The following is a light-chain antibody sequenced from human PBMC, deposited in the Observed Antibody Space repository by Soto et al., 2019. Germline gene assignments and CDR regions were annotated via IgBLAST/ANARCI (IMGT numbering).Light chain of an antibody. J-gene: IGKJ3*01. CDR3: QQYYSYPFT. CDR1: QGISSY. V-gene: IGKV1-8*01. Sequence: AIRMTQSPSSLSASTGDRVTITCRASQGISSYLAWYQQKPGKAPKLLIYAASTLQSGVPSRFSGSGSGTGFTLTISCLQSEDFATYYCQQYYSYPFTFGPGTKVDIK. CDR2: AAS.